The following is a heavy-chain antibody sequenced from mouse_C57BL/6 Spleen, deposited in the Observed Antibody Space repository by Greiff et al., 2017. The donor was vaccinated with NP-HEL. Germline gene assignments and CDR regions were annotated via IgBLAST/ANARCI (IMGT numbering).Heavy chain of an antibody. CDR3: ARNGYDSYYAMDY. V-gene: IGHV5-6*01. CDR2: ISSGGSYT. CDR1: GFTFSSYG. Sequence: EVQLVESGGDLVKPGGSLKLSCAASGFTFSSYGMSWVRQTPDKRLEWVATISSGGSYTYYPDSAKGRFTISRDNAKNTLFLQMTSLRSEDTAMYYCARNGYDSYYAMDYWGQGTSVTVSS. D-gene: IGHD2-2*01. J-gene: IGHJ4*01.